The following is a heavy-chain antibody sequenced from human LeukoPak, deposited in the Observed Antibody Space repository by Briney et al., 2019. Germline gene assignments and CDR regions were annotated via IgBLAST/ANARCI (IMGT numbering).Heavy chain of an antibody. CDR1: GGSISSGGYY. J-gene: IGHJ4*02. CDR3: ARDIAAAVNDY. CDR2: IYHSGST. D-gene: IGHD6-13*01. V-gene: IGHV4-30-2*01. Sequence: PSETLSLTCTVSGGSISSGGYYWSWIRQPPGKGLEWIGYIYHSGSTYYNPSLKSRVTISVDRSKNQFSLKLSSVTAADTAVYYCARDIAAAVNDYWGQGTLVTVSS.